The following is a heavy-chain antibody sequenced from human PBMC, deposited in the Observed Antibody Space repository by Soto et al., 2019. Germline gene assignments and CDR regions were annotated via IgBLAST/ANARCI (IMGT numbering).Heavy chain of an antibody. CDR2: IYSGETT. CDR1: GFNVNSDY. D-gene: IGHD3-10*01. J-gene: IGHJ4*02. Sequence: LRLSCAASGFNVNSDYMNWVRQTPGKGLEWVASIYSGETTYYADSVGGRFTISSDKSKNTLYFQLSSLRSEDTAVYYCARSGIGELPFLYYFDYWGQGTLVTVSS. CDR3: ARSGIGELPFLYYFDY. V-gene: IGHV3-53*05.